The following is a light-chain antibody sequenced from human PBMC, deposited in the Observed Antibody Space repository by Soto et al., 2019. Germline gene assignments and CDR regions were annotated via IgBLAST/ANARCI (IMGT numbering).Light chain of an antibody. V-gene: IGKV3-20*01. CDR3: QRDSRSQT. Sequence: IVLTHSPGTLSWSPGERATLSCRASQSVSSSYLAWYQQKPGQARRLLICGTSSRATSIPDRFSGRGSGTDFPLTISSLEAEDLAEYFCQRDSRSQTFGQGTKVDIK. CDR2: GTS. J-gene: IGKJ1*01. CDR1: QSVSSSY.